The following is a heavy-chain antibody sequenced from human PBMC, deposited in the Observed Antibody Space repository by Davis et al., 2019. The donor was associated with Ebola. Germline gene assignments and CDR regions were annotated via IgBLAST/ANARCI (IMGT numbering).Heavy chain of an antibody. CDR2: INHSGST. J-gene: IGHJ4*02. D-gene: IGHD6-19*01. V-gene: IGHV4-34*01. Sequence: SETLSLTCAVYGGSFSGYYWSWIRQPPGKGLEWIGEINHSGSTNYNPSLKSRVTISVDTSKNQFSLKLSSVTAADTAVYYCARPTPYSSGWYEFDYWGQGTLVTVSS. CDR1: GGSFSGYY. CDR3: ARPTPYSSGWYEFDY.